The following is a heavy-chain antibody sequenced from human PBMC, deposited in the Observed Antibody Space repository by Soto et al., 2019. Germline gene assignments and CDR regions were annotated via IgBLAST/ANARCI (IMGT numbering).Heavy chain of an antibody. J-gene: IGHJ4*02. V-gene: IGHV4-39*01. D-gene: IGHD6-19*01. CDR1: GGSISSSSYY. CDR3: ATPGIAMAATDY. Sequence: SETLSLTCSVSGGSISSSSYYWGWIRQPPGKGLEWIGSIYSSGSTYYNPSLKSRVTISVDTSKNQLSLKLSSVTAADTAVYYCATPGIAMAATDYWGQGTLVTVSS. CDR2: IYSSGST.